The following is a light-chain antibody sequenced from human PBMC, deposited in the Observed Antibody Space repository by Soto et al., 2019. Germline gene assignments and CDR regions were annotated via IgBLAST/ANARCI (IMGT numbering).Light chain of an antibody. J-gene: IGKJ1*01. V-gene: IGKV3-20*01. CDR1: QSISSSY. CDR3: QQYGRT. Sequence: EIVLTQSPGTLSLSLGERATLSCRASQSISSSYLAWYQQKPGQAPRPLIYGASSRATGIPDRFSGSGSGTDFTLTISRLEPEDFAVYYCQQYGRTFGQGTKV. CDR2: GAS.